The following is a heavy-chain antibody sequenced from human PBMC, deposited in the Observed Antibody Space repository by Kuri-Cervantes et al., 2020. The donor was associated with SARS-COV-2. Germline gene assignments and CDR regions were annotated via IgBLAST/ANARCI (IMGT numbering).Heavy chain of an antibody. D-gene: IGHD3-16*02. CDR2: IRSKAYGGTT. J-gene: IGHJ6*03. Sequence: GESLKISCTASGFTFGDYAMSWVRQAPGKGLEWVGFIRSKAYGGTTEYAASVKGRFTISRDDSKSIAYLQMNSLKTEDTAVYYCARGPPKYPDQNPYRYYYYMDVWGKGTTVTVSS. V-gene: IGHV3-49*04. CDR1: GFTFGDYA. CDR3: ARGPPKYPDQNPYRYYYYMDV.